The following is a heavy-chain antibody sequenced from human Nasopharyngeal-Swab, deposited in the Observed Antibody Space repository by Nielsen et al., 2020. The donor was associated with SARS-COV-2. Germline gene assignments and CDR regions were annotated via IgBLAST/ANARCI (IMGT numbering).Heavy chain of an antibody. CDR1: GYTFTSYA. CDR3: ARDLGGGYCTTTNCPGS. J-gene: IGHJ1*01. D-gene: IGHD2-2*01. CDR2: INAGNGNT. V-gene: IGHV1-3*01. Sequence: ASVKVSCKASGYTFTSYAMHWVRQAPGQRLEWMGWINAGNGNTKYSQKFQGRVTITRDTSASTAYMELSSLRSEDTAVYYCARDLGGGYCTTTNCPGSWGQGTLVTVSS.